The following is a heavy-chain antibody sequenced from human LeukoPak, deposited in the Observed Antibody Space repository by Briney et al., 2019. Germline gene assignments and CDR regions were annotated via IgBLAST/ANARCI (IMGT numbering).Heavy chain of an antibody. V-gene: IGHV3-7*01. CDR3: ARIHFYYYYYGMDV. Sequence: GGSLRLSCAASGFTFSSYWMSWVRQAPGEGLEWVANIKQDGSEKYYVDSVKGRFTISRDNAKNSLYLQMNSLRAEDTAVYYCARIHFYYYYYGMDVWGQGTTVSVSS. CDR1: GFTFSSYW. D-gene: IGHD5-18*01. J-gene: IGHJ6*02. CDR2: IKQDGSEK.